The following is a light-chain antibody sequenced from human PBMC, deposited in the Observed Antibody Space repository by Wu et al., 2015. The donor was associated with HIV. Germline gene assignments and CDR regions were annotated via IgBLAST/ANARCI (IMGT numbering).Light chain of an antibody. CDR2: KAS. J-gene: IGKJ1*01. CDR1: QSVSDW. Sequence: IQMTQSPSTLSASVGDRVTITCRASQSVSDWLAWYQQKPGKAPKLLIYKASTLESGAPSRFSGSGSGTEFSLTISSLQPDDFATYYCQQHTSYATFGQGTKVDI. CDR3: QQHTSYAT. V-gene: IGKV1-5*03.